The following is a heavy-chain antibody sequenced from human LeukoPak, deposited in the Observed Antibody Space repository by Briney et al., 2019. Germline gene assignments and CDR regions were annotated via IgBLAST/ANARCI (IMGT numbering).Heavy chain of an antibody. V-gene: IGHV3-23*01. J-gene: IGHJ4*02. D-gene: IGHD2-15*01. CDR1: GFTFSSYA. Sequence: PGGSLRLSCAASGFTFSSYAMTWVRQAPGKGPEWVSAISGSGGSTYYADSVKGRFTISRDNSKNTLYLQMNSLRAEDTAVYYGAKDCSGGSCYASRGQGTLVTVSS. CDR3: AKDCSGGSCYAS. CDR2: ISGSGGST.